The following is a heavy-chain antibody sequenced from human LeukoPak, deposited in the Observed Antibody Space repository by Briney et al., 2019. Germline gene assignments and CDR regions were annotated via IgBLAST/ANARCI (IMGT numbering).Heavy chain of an antibody. D-gene: IGHD6-19*01. CDR1: GYTLTELS. CDR3: VTDSPRAVAGNGVYDAFDI. J-gene: IGHJ3*02. CDR2: FDPEDGEK. V-gene: IGHV1-24*01. Sequence: ASVTVSCKVSGYTLTELSMHWVRQAPGKGLEWMGGFDPEDGEKIYAQRFQGRVTMTEDTSTETAYMELSSPRSADTAVYSCVTDSPRAVAGNGVYDAFDIWGQGTMVTVSS.